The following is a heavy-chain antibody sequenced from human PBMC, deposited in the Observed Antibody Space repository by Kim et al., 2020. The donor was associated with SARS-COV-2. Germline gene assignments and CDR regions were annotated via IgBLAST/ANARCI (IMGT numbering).Heavy chain of an antibody. J-gene: IGHJ4*02. V-gene: IGHV7-4-1*02. Sequence: YAQGFTGRFVFSLDTSGSTAYLQISSLKAEDTAVYYCARSAIAAAGTVDYWGQGTLVTVSS. D-gene: IGHD6-13*01. CDR3: ARSAIAAAGTVDY.